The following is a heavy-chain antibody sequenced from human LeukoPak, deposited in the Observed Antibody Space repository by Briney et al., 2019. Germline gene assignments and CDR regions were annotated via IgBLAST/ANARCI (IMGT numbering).Heavy chain of an antibody. CDR3: AKDREASSWYSPFDY. CDR2: INTDGSST. V-gene: IGHV3-74*01. J-gene: IGHJ4*02. D-gene: IGHD6-13*01. Sequence: QPGGSLRLSCAASGFTFSSYWMHWVRQAPGKGLVWVSRINTDGSSTSYADSVKGRFTISRDNSKNTLYLQMNSLRAEDTAVYYCAKDREASSWYSPFDYWGQGTLVTVSS. CDR1: GFTFSSYW.